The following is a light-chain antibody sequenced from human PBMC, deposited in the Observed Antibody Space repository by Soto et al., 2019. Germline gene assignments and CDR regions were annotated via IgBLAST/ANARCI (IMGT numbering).Light chain of an antibody. CDR2: GAS. CDR1: QSISSDF. CDR3: QQYEDPPAGT. V-gene: IGKV3-20*01. J-gene: IGKJ1*01. Sequence: EIVLTQSPDTLSLSPGDRATLSCRASQSISSDFLAWYQQKPGQPPRLLIYGASSGATGIPDRFRGSGSGTDFTPTISRLEPEDFAVDYCQQYEDPPAGTFGQGTKVEFK.